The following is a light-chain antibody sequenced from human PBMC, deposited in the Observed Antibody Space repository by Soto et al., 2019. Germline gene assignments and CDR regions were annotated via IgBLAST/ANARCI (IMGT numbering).Light chain of an antibody. J-gene: IGKJ4*01. CDR1: QSVRRNY. CDR3: QQYGSTRLA. Sequence: EIMYYQSPETRSLSPGEIASLSCRASQSVRRNYLAWYQQKPGQAPRFLIYYASSRATGLPDRFSGSGSGTDFTLTISGLEPEDFAVYYCQQYGSTRLAFGGGTKVDIK. CDR2: YAS. V-gene: IGKV3-20*01.